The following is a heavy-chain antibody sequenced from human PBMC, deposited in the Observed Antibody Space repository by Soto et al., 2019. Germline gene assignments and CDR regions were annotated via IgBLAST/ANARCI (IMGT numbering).Heavy chain of an antibody. D-gene: IGHD3-22*01. CDR2: ISGYGRST. J-gene: IGHJ4*02. V-gene: IGHV3-23*01. CDR1: GFTFSSYA. Sequence: EVQLLESGGGLVQPGGSLRLSCAASGFTFSSYAMSWVRQAPGKGLEWVSRISGYGRSTWYADSVKGRFNISRDNSKNTLSLQMNSLRAEDTAVYYCVKETHYDNSGPLDYWGQGTLVTVSS. CDR3: VKETHYDNSGPLDY.